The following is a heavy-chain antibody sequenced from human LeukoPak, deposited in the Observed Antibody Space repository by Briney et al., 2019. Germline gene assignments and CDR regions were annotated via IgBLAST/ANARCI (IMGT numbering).Heavy chain of an antibody. D-gene: IGHD3-3*01. CDR2: ISSSSSTI. J-gene: IGHJ4*02. CDR3: ARDPVDYDFWSGYPELIDY. Sequence: GGSLRLSCAASGFTFSSYSMNWVRQAPGKGLEWVSYISSSSSTIYYADSVKGRFTISRDNAKNSLYLQMNSLRAEDTAVYYCARDPVDYDFWSGYPELIDYWGQGTLVTVSS. CDR1: GFTFSSYS. V-gene: IGHV3-48*01.